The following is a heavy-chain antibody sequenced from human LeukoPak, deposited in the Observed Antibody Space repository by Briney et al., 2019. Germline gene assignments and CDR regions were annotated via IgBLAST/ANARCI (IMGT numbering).Heavy chain of an antibody. CDR2: IDPKSEGK. V-gene: IGHV1-2*02. CDR1: AYSFTGHY. CDR3: ARNLWFGKSSDAFDM. J-gene: IGHJ3*02. D-gene: IGHD3-10*01. Sequence: GASVKVSCNASAYSFTGHYMHWVRHAPGQGLEWMGWIDPKSEGKNCAQKFQGRVTMARDTFISTGYMDMSSLRSEDTGVYYCARNLWFGKSSDAFDMWGQGTMVTVSS.